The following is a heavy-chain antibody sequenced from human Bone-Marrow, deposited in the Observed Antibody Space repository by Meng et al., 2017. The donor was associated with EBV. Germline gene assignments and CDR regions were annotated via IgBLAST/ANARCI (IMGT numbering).Heavy chain of an antibody. CDR1: GESFSAYY. V-gene: IGHV4-34*01. Sequence: VLRQIWATPLWKPSETLSLTCAVYGESFSAYYWSWARQSPGKGLEWIGEISHAGSTNYNPSLSSRVTISIDTSKNQFSLRLNSVTAADRGVYYCARYSSGWQKYFQYWDQGTLVTVSS. D-gene: IGHD6-19*01. J-gene: IGHJ1*01. CDR2: ISHAGST. CDR3: ARYSSGWQKYFQY.